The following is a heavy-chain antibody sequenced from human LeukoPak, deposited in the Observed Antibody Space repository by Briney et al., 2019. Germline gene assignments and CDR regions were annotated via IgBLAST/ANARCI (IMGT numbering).Heavy chain of an antibody. CDR2: INAGNGNT. V-gene: IGHV1-3*01. J-gene: IGHJ4*02. CDR1: GYTFTNYA. CDR3: ARGRYSSGWYAIDY. Sequence: ASVKVSCKASGYTFTNYAMHWVRQAPGQRLEWMGWINAGNGNTKYSQKFQGRVTITRDTSASTAYMELSSLRSADTAAYFCARGRYSSGWYAIDYWGQGTLVTVSS. D-gene: IGHD6-19*01.